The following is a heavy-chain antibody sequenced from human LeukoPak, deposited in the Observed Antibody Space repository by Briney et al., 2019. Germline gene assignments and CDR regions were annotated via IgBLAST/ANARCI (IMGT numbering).Heavy chain of an antibody. D-gene: IGHD3-22*01. V-gene: IGHV4-4*07. CDR2: ICSSGRT. CDR3: ARDLGYDSSGDYYAYFQL. J-gene: IGHJ1*01. CDR1: GGSLTSYY. Sequence: SETLSLTCTVSGGSLTSYYWSWIRQPAGKGLEWIGRICSSGRTNYSPSLKSRVTMSVDTSKNQFSLKLRSVTAADTAVYYCARDLGYDSSGDYYAYFQLWGQGTRLTVSS.